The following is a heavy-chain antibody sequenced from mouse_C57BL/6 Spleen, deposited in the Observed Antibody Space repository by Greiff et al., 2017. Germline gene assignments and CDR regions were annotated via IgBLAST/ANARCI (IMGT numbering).Heavy chain of an antibody. CDR2: ISYSGST. CDR3: ARRSPNWGGFDY. V-gene: IGHV3-8*01. J-gene: IGHJ2*01. CDR1: GYSITSDS. Sequence: EVKLMESGPGLAKPSQTLSLTCSVTGYSITSDSWNWIRKFPGNKLEYMGYISYSGSTYYNPSLKSRISITRDTSKNQYYLQLKPVTTEDTATYYCARRSPNWGGFDYGGQGTTLTVSS. D-gene: IGHD4-1*01.